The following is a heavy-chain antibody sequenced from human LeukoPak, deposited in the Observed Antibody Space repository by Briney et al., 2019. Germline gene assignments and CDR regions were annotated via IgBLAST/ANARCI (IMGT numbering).Heavy chain of an antibody. CDR1: GYTFTSYD. V-gene: IGHV1-8*03. CDR3: ARGGTDFWSGYGDYYYYYRDV. J-gene: IGHJ6*03. D-gene: IGHD3-3*01. Sequence: ASVKVSCKASGYTFTSYDINWVRQATGQGLEWMGWMNPNSGNTGYAQKFQGRVTITRNTSISTAYMELSSLRSEDTAVYYCARGGTDFWSGYGDYYYYYRDVGGKGPTVTVPS. CDR2: MNPNSGNT.